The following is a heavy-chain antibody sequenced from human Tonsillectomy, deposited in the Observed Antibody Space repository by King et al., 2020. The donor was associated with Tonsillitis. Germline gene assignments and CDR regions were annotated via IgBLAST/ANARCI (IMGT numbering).Heavy chain of an antibody. CDR2: YEPEDGET. D-gene: IGHD2-15*01. Sequence: VQLVQSGAEVKKPGASMKLSCKVSGYRITEFSMHWVRQAPGKGLEWMGSYEPEDGETLHAQRFQGRLTVTEDTSSDTAYMELSSLRSEDTATYYCATAFCSGGSCYNSIDSWGQGTLVTVSS. J-gene: IGHJ4*02. V-gene: IGHV1-24*01. CDR3: ATAFCSGGSCYNSIDS. CDR1: GYRITEFS.